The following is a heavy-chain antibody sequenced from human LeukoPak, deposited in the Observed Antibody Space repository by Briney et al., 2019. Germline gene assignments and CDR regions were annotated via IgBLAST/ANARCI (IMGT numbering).Heavy chain of an antibody. J-gene: IGHJ4*02. Sequence: SETLSLTCTVSGGSISSHYWSWVQQPPGKGLEWIGYMYDTVNTKDNPSLTSRLTLSADTSKNQFSLRLGSVTAADTAVYYCATIKRGYPYGYFDFWGQGILVTVSS. V-gene: IGHV4-59*11. D-gene: IGHD5-18*01. CDR2: MYDTVNT. CDR3: ATIKRGYPYGYFDF. CDR1: GGSISSHY.